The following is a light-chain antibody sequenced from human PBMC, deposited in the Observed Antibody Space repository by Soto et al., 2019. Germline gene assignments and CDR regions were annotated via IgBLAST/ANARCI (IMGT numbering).Light chain of an antibody. CDR1: QSVSSSY. V-gene: IGKV3-20*01. J-gene: IGKJ3*01. CDR3: QQYSNSPFT. Sequence: EIVLTQSRGTLSLSPGERATLSCRASQSVSSSYLAWYQQKPGQAPRLLIYGASNRATGIPDRFSGSGSGTDFTLTISRLEPEDFAVYYCQQYSNSPFTFGPGTKVEIK. CDR2: GAS.